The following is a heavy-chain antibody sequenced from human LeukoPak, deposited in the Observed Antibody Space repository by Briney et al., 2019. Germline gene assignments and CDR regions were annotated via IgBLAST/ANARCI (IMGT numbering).Heavy chain of an antibody. CDR1: GGSFSGYY. CDR3: AREGVLLGTFAY. CDR2: INHSGST. V-gene: IGHV4-34*01. Sequence: RASETLSLTCAVYGGSFSGYYWSWIRQPPGKGLEWIGEINHSGSTNYNPSLKSRVTTSVDTSKNQFSLKLSSVTAADTAVYYCAREGVLLGTFAYWGQGTLVTVSS. J-gene: IGHJ4*02. D-gene: IGHD2-15*01.